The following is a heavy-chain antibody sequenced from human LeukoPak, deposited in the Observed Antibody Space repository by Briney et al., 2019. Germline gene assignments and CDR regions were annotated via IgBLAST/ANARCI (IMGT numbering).Heavy chain of an antibody. D-gene: IGHD4-17*01. J-gene: IGHJ4*02. CDR2: IYYSGST. V-gene: IGHV4-59*02. CDR1: GGSVSSYY. CDR3: AHGVNYFDY. Sequence: SETLSLTCTVSGGSVSSYYWSWIRQPPGKGLEWIGYIYYSGSTNYNPSLKSRVTISVDTSKNQFSLKLSSVTAADTAVYYCAHGVNYFDYWGQGTLVTVSS.